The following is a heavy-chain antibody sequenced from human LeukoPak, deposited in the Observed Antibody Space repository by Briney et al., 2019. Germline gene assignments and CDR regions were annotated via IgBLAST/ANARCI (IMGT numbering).Heavy chain of an antibody. D-gene: IGHD6-6*01. CDR1: GYSFTSYW. J-gene: IGHJ4*02. CDR3: ARQYSSSSSPFDY. Sequence: GDSLKISCKCSGYSFTSYWIGWVRQMPGKGLEWMGIIYPGDSDTRYSPSFQGQVTISADKSISTAYLQWSSLKASDTAMYYCARQYSSSSSPFDYWGQGTLVTVSS. CDR2: IYPGDSDT. V-gene: IGHV5-51*01.